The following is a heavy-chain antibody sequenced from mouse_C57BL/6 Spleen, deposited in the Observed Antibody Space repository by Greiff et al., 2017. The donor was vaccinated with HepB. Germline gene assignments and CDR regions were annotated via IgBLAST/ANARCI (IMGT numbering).Heavy chain of an antibody. Sequence: EVKVEESGGGLVKPGGSLKLSCAASGFTFSDYGMHWVRQAPEKGLEWVAYISSGSSTIYYADTVKGRFTISRDNAKNTLFLQMTSLRSEDTAMYYCARGAYYYGSSFDYWGQGTTLTVSS. V-gene: IGHV5-17*01. D-gene: IGHD1-1*01. CDR1: GFTFSDYG. J-gene: IGHJ2*01. CDR2: ISSGSSTI. CDR3: ARGAYYYGSSFDY.